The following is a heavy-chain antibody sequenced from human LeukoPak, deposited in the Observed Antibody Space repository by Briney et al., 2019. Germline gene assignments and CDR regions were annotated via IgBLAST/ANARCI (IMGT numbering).Heavy chain of an antibody. V-gene: IGHV3-7*01. Sequence: GGSLRLSFAAPGFTFYKYLVSWVRQGPGEGVGWLGNINEDGSWSHHVDSVRGRFTISRDNAKNSLYSQMNSLTGEDTAVYYCARDDKGGYFDSWGQGTLVTVSS. J-gene: IGHJ4*02. CDR2: INEDGSWS. D-gene: IGHD3-16*01. CDR3: ARDDKGGYFDS. CDR1: GFTFYKYL.